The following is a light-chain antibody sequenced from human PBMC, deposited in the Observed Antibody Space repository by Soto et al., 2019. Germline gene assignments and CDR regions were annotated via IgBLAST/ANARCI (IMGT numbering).Light chain of an antibody. Sequence: DIQMTQSPSSLSASVGDTVTITCRASQGISNYLAWYQQKPGQVPNLLIYAASTLQSEVPSRFSGSGSGTDVTLTISSLRPEDVATYYCQKYNNAPRTFGQGTKVEI. CDR3: QKYNNAPRT. V-gene: IGKV1-27*01. J-gene: IGKJ1*01. CDR1: QGISNY. CDR2: AAS.